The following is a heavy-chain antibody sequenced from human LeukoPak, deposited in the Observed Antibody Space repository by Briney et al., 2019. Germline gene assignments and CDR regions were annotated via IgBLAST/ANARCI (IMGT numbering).Heavy chain of an antibody. J-gene: IGHJ4*02. CDR2: IIPIFGTA. CDR1: GGTFSSYA. CDR3: ARLGGLSRDYVSPYYFCY. D-gene: IGHD4/OR15-4a*01. Sequence: ASVKVSGKASGGTFSSYAISWVRQAPGQGLEWMGGIIPIFGTANYAQKFQGRVAITADESTSTAYMELSSLRSEDTAVYYCARLGGLSRDYVSPYYFCYWGQGTLVTVSS. V-gene: IGHV1-69*13.